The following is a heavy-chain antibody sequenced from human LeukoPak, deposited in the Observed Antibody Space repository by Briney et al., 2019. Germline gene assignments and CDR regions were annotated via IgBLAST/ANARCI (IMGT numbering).Heavy chain of an antibody. V-gene: IGHV1-2*02. CDR3: ARASGGGNWFDP. CDR1: GYTFTGYY. Sequence: ASVKVSCKASGYTFTGYYMHWVRQAPGQGLEWMGWINPNSGGTNYAQKFQGKVTMTRDTSISTAYMELSRLRSDDTAVYYCARASGGGNWFDPWGQGTLVTVPS. D-gene: IGHD3-16*01. CDR2: INPNSGGT. J-gene: IGHJ5*02.